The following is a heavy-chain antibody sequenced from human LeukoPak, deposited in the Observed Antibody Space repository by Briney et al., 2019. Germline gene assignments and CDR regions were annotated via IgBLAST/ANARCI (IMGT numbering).Heavy chain of an antibody. Sequence: GGSLRLSCAASGFTFSSYAMHWVRQAPGKGLEWLAVISYDGSNKYYADSVKGRFTISRDNAKNSLYLQMNSLRAEDTAVYYCARVSSSGYGVSSGLFYWGQGTLVTVSS. CDR2: ISYDGSNK. D-gene: IGHD5-18*01. V-gene: IGHV3-30*04. J-gene: IGHJ4*02. CDR3: ARVSSSGYGVSSGLFY. CDR1: GFTFSSYA.